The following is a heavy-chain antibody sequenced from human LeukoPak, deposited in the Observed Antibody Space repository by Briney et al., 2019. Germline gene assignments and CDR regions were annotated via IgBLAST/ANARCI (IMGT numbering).Heavy chain of an antibody. D-gene: IGHD3-10*01. CDR1: GFTLRNYA. CDR3: ARDLITMVRGVIPFDY. CDR2: IGAGDKYT. J-gene: IGHJ4*02. Sequence: PGGSLRLSCAASGFTLRNYAMSWVRQAPGKGLEWVSSIGAGDKYTYYGDSVKGRFTISRDNAKNSLYLQMNSLRAEDTAVYYCARDLITMVRGVIPFDYWGQGTLVTVSS. V-gene: IGHV3-21*04.